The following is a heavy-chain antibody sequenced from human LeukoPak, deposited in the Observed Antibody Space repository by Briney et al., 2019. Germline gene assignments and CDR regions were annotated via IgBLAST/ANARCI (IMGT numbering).Heavy chain of an antibody. CDR1: GDSINSLDL. CDR3: VRHDGRGGATMGAFDS. V-gene: IGHV4-39*01. Sequence: PSETLSLTCTVSGDSINSLDLWSWVRQSPGKGLEWIGSVYYGRTTYYNPSLDGRVTVSLDTSANQFSLQLNSVTAADTAVYYCVRHDGRGGATMGAFDSWGQGSLVTVSS. D-gene: IGHD5-12*01. J-gene: IGHJ5*01. CDR2: VYYGRTT.